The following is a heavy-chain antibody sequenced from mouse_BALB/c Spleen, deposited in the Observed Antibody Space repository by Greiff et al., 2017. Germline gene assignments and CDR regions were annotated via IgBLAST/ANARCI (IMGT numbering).Heavy chain of an antibody. J-gene: IGHJ2*01. CDR3: ARNHYGSSYGGD. Sequence: VQLQQSGPQLVRPGASVKISCTASGYSFTSYWLYWVQQRPGQGLEWIAMIDPSDSETRLNQKFKNKATLTVDKSSSTAYMQLSSPTAEDSAVYYCARNHYGSSYGGDWGQGTTLTVSS. V-gene: IGHV1-61*01. D-gene: IGHD1-1*01. CDR1: GYSFTSYW. CDR2: IDPSDSET.